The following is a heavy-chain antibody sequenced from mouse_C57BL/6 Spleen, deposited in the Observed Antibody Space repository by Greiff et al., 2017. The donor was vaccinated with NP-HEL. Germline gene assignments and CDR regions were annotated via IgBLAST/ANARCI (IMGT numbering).Heavy chain of an antibody. J-gene: IGHJ2*01. Sequence: VQLQQSGAELVKPGASVKISCKASGYAFSSYWMNWVKQRPGKGLEWIGQIYPGDGDTNYNGKFKGKATLTADKSSSTAYMQLSSFTSDDSAVYFCASSHYYGSPFDYWGQGTTLTVSS. CDR3: ASSHYYGSPFDY. V-gene: IGHV1-80*01. CDR2: IYPGDGDT. D-gene: IGHD1-1*01. CDR1: GYAFSSYW.